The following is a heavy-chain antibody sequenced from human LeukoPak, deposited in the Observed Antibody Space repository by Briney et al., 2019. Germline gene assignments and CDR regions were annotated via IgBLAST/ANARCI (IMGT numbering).Heavy chain of an antibody. CDR2: IYYSGST. V-gene: IGHV4-59*08. J-gene: IGHJ5*02. CDR3: ARLEEHYYGSGSYYNTPKYNWFDP. CDR1: GGSISSYY. D-gene: IGHD3-10*01. Sequence: PSETLSLTCTVSGGSISSYYWSWIRQPPGKGLEWIGYIYYSGSTNYNPSLKSRVTISVDTSKNQFSLKLSSVTAADTAVYYCARLEEHYYGSGSYYNTPKYNWFDPWGQGTLVTVSS.